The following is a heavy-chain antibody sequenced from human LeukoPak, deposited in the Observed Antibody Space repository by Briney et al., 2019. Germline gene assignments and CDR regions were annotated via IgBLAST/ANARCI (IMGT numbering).Heavy chain of an antibody. CDR2: ISYDGSNK. D-gene: IGHD5-18*01. J-gene: IGHJ4*02. CDR3: VHSYGFSYFDS. Sequence: KPGGSLRLSCAASGFTFSSYAMHWVRQAPAKGLEWVAVISYDGSNKYYADSLKGRFTISRDSSKNTLYLQMNSLRAEDTAVYSCVHSYGFSYFDSWGQGTLVTVSS. V-gene: IGHV3-30*04. CDR1: GFTFSSYA.